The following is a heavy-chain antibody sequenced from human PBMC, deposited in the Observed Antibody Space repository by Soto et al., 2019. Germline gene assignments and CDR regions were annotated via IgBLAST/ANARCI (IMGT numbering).Heavy chain of an antibody. CDR2: IDPSDSYT. J-gene: IGHJ4*02. CDR1: GYSFTSYW. V-gene: IGHV5-10-1*01. D-gene: IGHD5-18*01. CDR3: AGHDPYTAGNFDY. Sequence: GESLKISCKGSGYSFTSYWISWVRQMPGKGLEWMGRIDPSDSYTNYSPSFQGHVTISADKSISTAYLQWSSLKASDTAMYYCAGHDPYTAGNFDYWGQGTLVTVSS.